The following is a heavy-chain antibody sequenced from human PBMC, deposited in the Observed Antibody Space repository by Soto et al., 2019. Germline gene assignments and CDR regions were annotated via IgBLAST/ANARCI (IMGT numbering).Heavy chain of an antibody. J-gene: IGHJ2*01. CDR1: GYTSSIYV. CDR2: ISGYNGNI. V-gene: IGHV1-18*04. CDR3: ARDVSGGTYPWFFDL. Sequence: GASVKVSCKASGYTSSIYVSSWVRQAPGQGLEWMAWISGYNGNIKYAQKFQGRVTVATDTTTTGAYMELRSLRSDDTAVYYCARDVSGGTYPWFFDLWGRGTLVTVSS. D-gene: IGHD1-26*01.